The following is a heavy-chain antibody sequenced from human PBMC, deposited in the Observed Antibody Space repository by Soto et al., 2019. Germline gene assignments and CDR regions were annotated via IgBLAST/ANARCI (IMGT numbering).Heavy chain of an antibody. D-gene: IGHD2-15*01. CDR2: IIPIFGTA. Sequence: QVQLVQSGAEVKKPGSSVKVSCKASGGTFSSYAISWVRQAPGQGLEWMGGIIPIFGTANYAQKFHGRVTITADESTRTAYMDLSSLRSEDTAVYYCARQSRYCSGGSCYFLPGIDYWGQGTLVTVPS. V-gene: IGHV1-69*12. J-gene: IGHJ4*02. CDR1: GGTFSSYA. CDR3: ARQSRYCSGGSCYFLPGIDY.